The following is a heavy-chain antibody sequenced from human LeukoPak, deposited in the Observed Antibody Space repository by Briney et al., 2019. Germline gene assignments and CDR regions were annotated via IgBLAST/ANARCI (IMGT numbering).Heavy chain of an antibody. CDR3: ARKGTDTSASRFDY. J-gene: IGHJ4*02. Sequence: PGGSLRLSCGLSGLTFSSYYMIWVRQAPGKGLEWVSSISSSSSDMRYADALKGRFTISRDNAKSSLYLQMNSLRAEDTAVYYCARKGTDTSASRFDYWGQGTLVTVSS. V-gene: IGHV3-21*01. CDR2: ISSSSSDM. CDR1: GLTFSSYY. D-gene: IGHD3/OR15-3a*01.